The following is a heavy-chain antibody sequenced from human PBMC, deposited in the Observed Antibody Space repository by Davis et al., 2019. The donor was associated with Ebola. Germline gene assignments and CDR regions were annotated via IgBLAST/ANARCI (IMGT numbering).Heavy chain of an antibody. CDR2: ISGSGGST. Sequence: PGGSLRLSCAASGFTFSSYAMSWVRQAPGKGLEWVSAISGSGGSTYYADSVKGRFTISRDNSKNTLYLQMNSLRAEDTAVYYCATLGGLRLGELSASFDYWGQGTLVTVSS. D-gene: IGHD3-16*02. J-gene: IGHJ4*02. V-gene: IGHV3-23*01. CDR3: ATLGGLRLGELSASFDY. CDR1: GFTFSSYA.